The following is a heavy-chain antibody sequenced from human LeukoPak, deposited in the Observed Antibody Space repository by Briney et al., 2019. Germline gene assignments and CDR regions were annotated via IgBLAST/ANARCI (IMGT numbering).Heavy chain of an antibody. J-gene: IGHJ3*02. V-gene: IGHV1-3*01. CDR2: INAGNGNT. CDR3: ARLDRSESAFDI. Sequence: ASVKVSCKACGYTFTSYAMHWVRQAPGQRREWMGWINAGNGNTKYSQKFQGRVTITRDTSASTAYMELSSLRSEDTAVYYCARLDRSESAFDIWGQGTMVTVSS. D-gene: IGHD6-19*01. CDR1: GYTFTSYA.